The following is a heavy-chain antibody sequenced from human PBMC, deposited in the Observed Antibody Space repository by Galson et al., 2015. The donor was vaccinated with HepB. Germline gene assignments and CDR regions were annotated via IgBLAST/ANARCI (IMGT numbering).Heavy chain of an antibody. D-gene: IGHD3-10*01. Sequence: SLRLSCAASGFTFSSYSMNWVRQAPGKGLEWVAVIWYDGSNKYYADSVKGRFTISRDNSKNTLYLQMNSLRAEDTAVYYCARGAFPSLLTEVGGMDVWGQGTTVTVSS. CDR1: GFTFSSYS. CDR3: ARGAFPSLLTEVGGMDV. V-gene: IGHV3-33*08. CDR2: IWYDGSNK. J-gene: IGHJ6*02.